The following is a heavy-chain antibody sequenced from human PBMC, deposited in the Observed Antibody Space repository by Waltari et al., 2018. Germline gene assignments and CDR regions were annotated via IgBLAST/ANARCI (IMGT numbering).Heavy chain of an antibody. Sequence: QVQLQQWGAGLLKPSETLSLTCAVYGGSFSGYYWSWIRQPPGKGLEWIGEINHSGSTNYNPSLKIRVTISVDTSKNQFSLKLSSVTAADTAVYYCARGIKDGYRGISRFDYWGQGTLVTVSS. J-gene: IGHJ4*02. CDR1: GGSFSGYY. D-gene: IGHD5-12*01. CDR3: ARGIKDGYRGISRFDY. CDR2: INHSGST. V-gene: IGHV4-34*01.